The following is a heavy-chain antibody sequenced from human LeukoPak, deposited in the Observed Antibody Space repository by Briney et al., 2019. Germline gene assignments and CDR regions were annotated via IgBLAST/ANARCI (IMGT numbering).Heavy chain of an antibody. CDR1: GGSISSSNW. CDR3: AGGTTYPYYFDY. Sequence: SGTLSLTCDVSGGSISSSNWWSWARQSPEKGLEWLAEIYHSGSFNRNPSLKSRVTISVDKSKNQFSLNLTSVTAADTAVYYCAGGTTYPYYFDYWGQGTLVTVSS. CDR2: IYHSGSF. D-gene: IGHD1-14*01. V-gene: IGHV4-4*02. J-gene: IGHJ4*02.